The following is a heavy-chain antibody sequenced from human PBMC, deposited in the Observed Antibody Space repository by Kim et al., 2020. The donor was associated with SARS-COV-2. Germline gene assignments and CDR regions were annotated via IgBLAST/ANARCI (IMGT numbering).Heavy chain of an antibody. CDR1: GFTFSTYA. J-gene: IGHJ4*02. CDR3: AKGRPDCSGYSGRFDF. CDR2: IRGSGGST. V-gene: IGHV3-23*01. D-gene: IGHD3-22*01. Sequence: GGSLRLSCAASGFTFSTYAMSWVRQAPGKGLEWVSGIRGSGGSTYYADSVKGRFTISRDNSKNTLYLQMNSLRAEDTAVYYCAKGRPDCSGYSGRFDFWGQGTLVTVSS.